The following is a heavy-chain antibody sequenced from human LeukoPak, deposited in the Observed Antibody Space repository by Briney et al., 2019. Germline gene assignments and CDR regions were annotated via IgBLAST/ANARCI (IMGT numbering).Heavy chain of an antibody. CDR2: IRYDGNAE. J-gene: IGHJ4*02. V-gene: IGHV3-30*02. Sequence: GGSLRLPCAASGFTFVNYGMHWVRQAPGKGLEWVAFIRYDGNAEYYVDSVEGRFTVSRDNSKNTLYLQMNSLRPEDTAVYYCARDQVKYWGQGTLVTVSS. D-gene: IGHD2-21*01. CDR3: ARDQVKY. CDR1: GFTFVNYG.